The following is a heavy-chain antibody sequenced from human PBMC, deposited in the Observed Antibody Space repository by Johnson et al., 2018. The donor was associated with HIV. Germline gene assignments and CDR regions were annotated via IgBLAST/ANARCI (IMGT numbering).Heavy chain of an antibody. Sequence: VESGGSLRLSCAASGFTFDDYAMHWVRQAPGKGLEWVSGISWNGGSIGYADSVKGRFTISRDNSKNTLYLQMNSLRAEDTAVYYCARDQRGGYSYGDAFDFWGQGTVVSVST. V-gene: IGHV3-9*01. CDR3: ARDQRGGYSYGDAFDF. D-gene: IGHD5-18*01. J-gene: IGHJ3*01. CDR2: ISWNGGSI. CDR1: GFTFDDYA.